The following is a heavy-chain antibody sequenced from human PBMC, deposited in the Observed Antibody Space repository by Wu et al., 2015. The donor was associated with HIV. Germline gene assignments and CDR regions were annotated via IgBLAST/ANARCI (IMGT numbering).Heavy chain of an antibody. CDR1: GGTFSSYA. CDR2: IIPTSRTT. D-gene: IGHD3-10*01. CDR3: ARDAVREGYYYLDV. J-gene: IGHJ6*02. V-gene: IGHV1-69*12. Sequence: QVQLVQSGAEVKKPGSSVKVSCKASGGTFSSYAISWVRQAPGQGLEWMGGIIPTSRTTNYAQKLQGRVTISADESTTTAYMELSSLTSDDTAVYYCARDAVREGYYYLDVWGQGTMVTVSS.